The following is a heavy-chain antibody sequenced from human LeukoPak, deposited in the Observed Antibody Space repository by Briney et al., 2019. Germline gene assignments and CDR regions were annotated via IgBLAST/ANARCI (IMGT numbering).Heavy chain of an antibody. CDR3: AKSGYSSSWKYYFDY. Sequence: EGSLRLSCAASGFTFSRYAMSWVRQAPGKGLEWVSAISGSGGSTYYADSVKGRFTISRDNSKNTLCLQMNSLRAEDTAVYYCAKSGYSSSWKYYFDYWGQGTLVTVSS. J-gene: IGHJ4*02. D-gene: IGHD6-13*01. CDR2: ISGSGGST. CDR1: GFTFSRYA. V-gene: IGHV3-23*01.